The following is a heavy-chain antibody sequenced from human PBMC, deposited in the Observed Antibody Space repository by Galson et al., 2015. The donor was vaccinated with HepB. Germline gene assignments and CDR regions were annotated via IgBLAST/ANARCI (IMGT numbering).Heavy chain of an antibody. D-gene: IGHD6-19*01. Sequence: SLRLSCAASGFTFSSYWMHWVRQAPGKGLVWVSRINSDGSSTNYADSVKGRFTISRDNAKNTLYLQMNSLRAEDTAVYYCARAEWFIAVGSYWGQGTLVTVSS. CDR2: INSDGSST. CDR1: GFTFSSYW. V-gene: IGHV3-74*01. J-gene: IGHJ4*02. CDR3: ARAEWFIAVGSY.